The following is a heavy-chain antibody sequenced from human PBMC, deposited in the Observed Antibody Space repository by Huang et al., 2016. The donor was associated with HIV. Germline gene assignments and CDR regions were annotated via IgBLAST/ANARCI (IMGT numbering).Heavy chain of an antibody. CDR2: INAGNGNT. CDR3: ARGIAAGDY. D-gene: IGHD6-25*01. Sequence: QVHLVQSGAEVKKPGASWKVSCKASGYIFSTSDTHWVRQAPGQRLEWMGRINAGNGNTKYSQGFQGRVTITRDTAANTAYVELSSLRSEDTGVYYCARGIAAGDYWGQGTLVTVSS. J-gene: IGHJ4*02. CDR1: GYIFSTSD. V-gene: IGHV1-3*01.